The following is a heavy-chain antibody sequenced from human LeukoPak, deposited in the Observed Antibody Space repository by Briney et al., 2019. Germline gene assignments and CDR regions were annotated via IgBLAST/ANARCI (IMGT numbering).Heavy chain of an antibody. J-gene: IGHJ6*02. V-gene: IGHV4-59*02. CDR1: GGSVSSYY. CDR3: ARDNWNYGSSMDV. CDR2: IYYSGST. Sequence: SETLSLTCTVSGGSVSSYYWSWIRQPPGKGLEWIGYIYYSGSTNYNPPLKSRVTISVDTSKNQFSLKLSSVTAADTAVYHCARDNWNYGSSMDVWGQGTTVTVSS. D-gene: IGHD1-7*01.